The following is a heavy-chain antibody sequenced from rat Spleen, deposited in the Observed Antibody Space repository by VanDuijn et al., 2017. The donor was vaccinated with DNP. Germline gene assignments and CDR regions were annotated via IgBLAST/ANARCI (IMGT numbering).Heavy chain of an antibody. V-gene: IGHV5-25*01. D-gene: IGHD1-2*01. CDR3: SRHGYSSYRFAY. J-gene: IGHJ3*01. CDR2: IRYDGGST. CDR1: GFTFSNYY. Sequence: EVQLVESGGGLVQPGRSMKLSCAASGFTFSNYYMAWVRQAPTKGLEWVAYIRYDGGSTYYGDSVKGRFTVSRDNAKNTLYLQMDSLRSEDTATYYCSRHGYSSYRFAYWGQGTLVTVSS.